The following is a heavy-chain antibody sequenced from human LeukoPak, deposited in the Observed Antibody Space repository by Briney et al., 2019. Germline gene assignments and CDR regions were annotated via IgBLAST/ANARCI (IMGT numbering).Heavy chain of an antibody. CDR1: GGSISSGDYY. V-gene: IGHV4-30-4*08. Sequence: PSETLSLTCTVSGGSISSGDYYWSWIRQPPGKGLEWIGYIYYSGSTYYNPSLRSRVTISVYTSKNQFSLKLSSVTAADTAVYYCARAPHYYYMDVWGKGTTVTVSS. J-gene: IGHJ6*03. CDR3: ARAPHYYYMDV. CDR2: IYYSGST.